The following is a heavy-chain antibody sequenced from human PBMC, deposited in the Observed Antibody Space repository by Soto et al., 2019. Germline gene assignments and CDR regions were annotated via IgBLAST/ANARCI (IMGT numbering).Heavy chain of an antibody. J-gene: IGHJ6*02. D-gene: IGHD2-15*01. CDR3: ARDRIDIYAMDV. CDR2: LRYDGNRK. V-gene: IGHV3-30*02. CDR1: GFNISDYG. Sequence: QVQLVESGGGVVQPGGSLRLSCAVSGFNISDYGMHWVRQVPGKGLEWVALLRYDGNRKSYGDSVKGRFTLSRDKSKNTLYVQMDRLRAEDTAVYYCARDRIDIYAMDVWGQGTAVTVSS.